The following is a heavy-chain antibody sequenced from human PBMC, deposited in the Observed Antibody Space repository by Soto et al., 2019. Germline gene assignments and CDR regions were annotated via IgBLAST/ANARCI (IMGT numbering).Heavy chain of an antibody. D-gene: IGHD3-10*01. CDR1: DGYLSGFY. V-gene: IGHV4-59*01. CDR2: IYYSGST. J-gene: IGHJ4*02. CDR3: ARDITYGSGRYYTTHGFDY. Sequence: SETLSLTWTVADGYLSGFYGSWLRQHPGKGLEWIGYIYYSGSTNYNPSLKSRVTISVDTSKNQFSLKLSSVTAADTAVYYCARDITYGSGRYYTTHGFDYRGQGTLVTVSS.